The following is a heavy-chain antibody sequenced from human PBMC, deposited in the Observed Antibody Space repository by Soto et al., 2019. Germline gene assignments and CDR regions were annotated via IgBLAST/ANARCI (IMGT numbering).Heavy chain of an antibody. Sequence: PSETLSLTCTVSGGSISSGGYYWSWIRQHPGKGLEWIGYIYYSGSTYYNPSLKSRVTISVDTSKNQFSLKLSSVTAADTAVYYCARVRGSGPMRWFDPWGQGTLVTVSS. CDR1: GGSISSGGYY. J-gene: IGHJ5*02. CDR2: IYYSGST. CDR3: ARVRGSGPMRWFDP. V-gene: IGHV4-31*03. D-gene: IGHD2-15*01.